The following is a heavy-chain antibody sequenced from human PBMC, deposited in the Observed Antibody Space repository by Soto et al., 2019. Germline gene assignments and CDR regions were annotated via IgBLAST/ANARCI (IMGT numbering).Heavy chain of an antibody. CDR3: ARGLVVATDYYYGMDV. J-gene: IGHJ6*02. CDR1: GYSFTSYW. D-gene: IGHD5-12*01. Sequence: ESLKISCKGSGYSFTSYWIGWVRQMPGKGLEWMGIIYPGDSDTRYSPSFQGQVTISADKSISTAYLQWSSLKASDTAMYYCARGLVVATDYYYGMDVWGQGTTVTVSS. CDR2: IYPGDSDT. V-gene: IGHV5-51*01.